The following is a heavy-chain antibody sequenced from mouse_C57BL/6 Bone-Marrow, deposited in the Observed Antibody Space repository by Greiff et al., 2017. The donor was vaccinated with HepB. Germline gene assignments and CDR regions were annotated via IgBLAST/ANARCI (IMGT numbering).Heavy chain of an antibody. D-gene: IGHD4-1*01. V-gene: IGHV1-81*01. CDR3: ARALGGYFDV. CDR2: IYPRSGNT. Sequence: VQVVESGAELARPGASVKLSCKASGYTFTSYGISWVKQRTGQGLEWIGEIYPRSGNTYYNEKFKGKATLTADKSSSTAYMELRSLTSEDSAVYFCARALGGYFDVWGTGTTVTVSS. J-gene: IGHJ1*03. CDR1: GYTFTSYG.